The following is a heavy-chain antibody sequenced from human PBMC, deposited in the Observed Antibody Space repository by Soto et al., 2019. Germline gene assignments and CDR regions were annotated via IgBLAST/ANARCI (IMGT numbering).Heavy chain of an antibody. CDR3: ARGMVRGVMHVDY. CDR1: GGTFSSYT. V-gene: IGHV1-69*02. J-gene: IGHJ4*02. D-gene: IGHD3-10*01. CDR2: IIPILGIA. Sequence: GASVKVSCKASGGTFSSYTISWVRQAPGQGLEWMGRIIPILGIANYAQKFQGRVTITADKSTSTAYMELSSLRSGDTAVYYCARGMVRGVMHVDYWGQGTLVTVSS.